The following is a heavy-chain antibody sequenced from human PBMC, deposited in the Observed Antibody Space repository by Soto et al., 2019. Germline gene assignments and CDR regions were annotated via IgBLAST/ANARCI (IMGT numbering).Heavy chain of an antibody. J-gene: IGHJ6*03. CDR1: GDSFSRSTYY. Sequence: SETLSLTCTVTGDSFSRSTYYWGWIRQPPGKGLEWIGSIYYSGSTYYNPSLGSRVTISIDTSKKQFSLKLRSVTAADTAVYYCAKQDGVLWFGELFIGDYYYYMDVWGKGTTVTVSS. CDR3: AKQDGVLWFGELFIGDYYYYMDV. CDR2: IYYSGST. D-gene: IGHD3-10*01. V-gene: IGHV4-39*01.